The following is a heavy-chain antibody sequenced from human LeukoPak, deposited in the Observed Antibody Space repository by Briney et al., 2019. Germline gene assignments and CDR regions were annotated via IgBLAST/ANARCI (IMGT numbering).Heavy chain of an antibody. CDR1: GFIFSSDA. V-gene: IGHV3-23*01. CDR2: ISSTGAST. D-gene: IGHD6-19*01. Sequence: GGSLGLSCAASGFIFSSDAMNWVRQAPGKGLEWVSSISSTGASTYYADFVRGRFTISRDNSKNTMYLQMTGLTAEDTAVYYCAKDSRSIAVAAKFNSWGQGTMVTVPS. J-gene: IGHJ4*02. CDR3: AKDSRSIAVAAKFNS.